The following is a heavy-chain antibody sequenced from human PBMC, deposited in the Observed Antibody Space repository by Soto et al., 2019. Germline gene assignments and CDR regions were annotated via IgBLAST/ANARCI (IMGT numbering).Heavy chain of an antibody. D-gene: IGHD2-15*01. Sequence: SVKVSCQASVGTFNISTLYWVRQAPGQGLEWMGGITPLFGSANYAQNFQGRVTITADKSTRTAYMELSSLRSEDTAVYYCASQGGSSDYWGKGTLVTVSS. CDR2: ITPLFGSA. J-gene: IGHJ4*02. CDR1: VGTFNIST. CDR3: ASQGGSSDY. V-gene: IGHV1-69*06.